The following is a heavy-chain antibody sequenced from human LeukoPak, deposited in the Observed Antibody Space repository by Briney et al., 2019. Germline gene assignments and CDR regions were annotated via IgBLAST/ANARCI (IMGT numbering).Heavy chain of an antibody. V-gene: IGHV3-33*01. CDR1: GFTFSSYG. CDR2: IWYDGSNK. CDR3: AREPLRVVVTATFDY. Sequence: AGGSLRLSCAASGFTFSSYGMHWVRQAPGKGLEWVAVIWYDGSNKHYADSVKGRFTISRDNSKNTLYLQMNSLRAEDTAVYYCAREPLRVVVTATFDYWGQGTLVTVSS. J-gene: IGHJ4*02. D-gene: IGHD2-21*02.